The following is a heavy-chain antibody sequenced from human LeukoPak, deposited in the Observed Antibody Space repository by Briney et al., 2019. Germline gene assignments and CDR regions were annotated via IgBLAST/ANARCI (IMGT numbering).Heavy chain of an antibody. V-gene: IGHV4-34*01. CDR1: GGSFSGYY. D-gene: IGHD3-10*01. CDR3: ARGRSMIRGVINIYYYGMDV. CDR2: INHSGST. J-gene: IGHJ6*02. Sequence: SETLSLTCAVSGGSFSGYYWSWIRQPPGKGLEWIGEINHSGSTNYNPSLKSRVTISVNTSKNQFSLKLSSVTAADTAVYYCARGRSMIRGVINIYYYGMDVWGQGTTVTVSS.